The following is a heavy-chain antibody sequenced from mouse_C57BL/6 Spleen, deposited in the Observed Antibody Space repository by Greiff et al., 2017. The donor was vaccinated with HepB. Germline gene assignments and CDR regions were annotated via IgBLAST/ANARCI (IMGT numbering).Heavy chain of an antibody. Sequence: QVQLQQPGPELVRPGSSVKLSCKASGYTFTSYWMHWVKQSPIQGLEWIGNIYPSDSETHYNQNLKEKTTLTVDKSSSTAYMQLSSQTSEDSAVYYCARLDSNHYFGCWGKGTTLTVSS. CDR3: ARLDSNHYFGC. V-gene: IGHV1-52*01. CDR1: GYTFTSYW. J-gene: IGHJ2*01. D-gene: IGHD2-5*01. CDR2: IYPSDSET.